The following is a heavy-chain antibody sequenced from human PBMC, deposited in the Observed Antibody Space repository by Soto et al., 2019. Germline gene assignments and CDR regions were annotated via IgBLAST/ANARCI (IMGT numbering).Heavy chain of an antibody. J-gene: IGHJ4*02. CDR1: GFTFSSYA. V-gene: IGHV3-23*01. CDR2: ISGSGGST. D-gene: IGHD3-3*01. CDR3: AKVERSYDFWSGYKNYAYYFDY. Sequence: GGSLRLSCAASGFTFSSYAMSWVRQAPGKGLEWVSAISGSGGSTYYADSVKGRFTISRDNSKNTLYLQMNSLRAEDTAVYYCAKVERSYDFWSGYKNYAYYFDYWGQGTLVTVSS.